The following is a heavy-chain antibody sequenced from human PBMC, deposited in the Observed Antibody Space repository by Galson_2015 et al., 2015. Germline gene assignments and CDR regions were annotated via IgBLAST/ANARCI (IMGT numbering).Heavy chain of an antibody. J-gene: IGHJ3*02. CDR3: ARVNYYDSSGYSSGLAFDI. D-gene: IGHD3-22*01. CDR1: GFTFSSYG. CDR2: IWYDGSNK. V-gene: IGHV3-33*01. Sequence: SLRLSCAASGFTFSSYGMHWVRQAPGKGLEWVAVIWYDGSNKYYADSVKGRFTISRDNSKNTLYLQMNSLRAEDTAVYYCARVNYYDSSGYSSGLAFDIWGQGTMVTVSS.